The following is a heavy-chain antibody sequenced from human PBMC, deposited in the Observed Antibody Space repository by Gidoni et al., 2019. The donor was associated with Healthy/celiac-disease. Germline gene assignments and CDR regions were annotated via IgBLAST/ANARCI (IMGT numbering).Heavy chain of an antibody. J-gene: IGHJ5*02. CDR3: AKEYSSGWGHWFDP. V-gene: IGHV3-30*18. D-gene: IGHD6-19*01. Sequence: QLQLVESGGGVVQPGRSLRPSCTAPGFSFSSYGMHWVRQAPGKGLEWVAVISYDGSNKYYADSVKGRFTSSRDNSKNTLYLQMNSRRAEDTAVYYCAKEYSSGWGHWFDPWGQGTLVTVSS. CDR1: GFSFSSYG. CDR2: ISYDGSNK.